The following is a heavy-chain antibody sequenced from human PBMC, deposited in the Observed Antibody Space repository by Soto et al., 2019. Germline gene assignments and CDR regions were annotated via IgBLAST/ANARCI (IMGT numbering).Heavy chain of an antibody. CDR1: GFTVSSSA. V-gene: IGHV3-48*01. Sequence: GGSLRLSCAASGFTVSSSAVNWVRQAPGKGLEWISYISSSSSTIYYADSVKGRFTISRDNAKNSLYLQMNSLRAEDTAMYYCARGYIAAGPDYWGQGTLVTVSS. CDR2: ISSSSSTI. CDR3: ARGYIAAGPDY. J-gene: IGHJ4*02. D-gene: IGHD6-25*01.